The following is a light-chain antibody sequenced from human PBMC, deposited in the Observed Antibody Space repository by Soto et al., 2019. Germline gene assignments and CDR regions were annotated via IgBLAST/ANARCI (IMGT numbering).Light chain of an antibody. CDR2: GAS. Sequence: DIQMTQSPSSLSASVGDRVTITCRASQSINSYLNWYQQKPGKAPNLLIYGASRLQSGVPSRFSGSGSGTDFTLTISSLLPEDLATYYCQQSYRTPRTFGQGTKVEIK. CDR1: QSINSY. V-gene: IGKV1-39*01. J-gene: IGKJ2*01. CDR3: QQSYRTPRT.